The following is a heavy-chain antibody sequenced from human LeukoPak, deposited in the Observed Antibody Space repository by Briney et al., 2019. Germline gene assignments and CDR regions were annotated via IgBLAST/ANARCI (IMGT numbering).Heavy chain of an antibody. D-gene: IGHD3-3*02. Sequence: PGRSLRLFCVASAFAFNSYWMSWVSQAPGKWLECVVYIKVDGSQTNLIASVKGRFTLSTDNAKSCMYLQLTSLTTDDTAVYYCAAWQFWNGYHFEYWGQGTPVRVSS. CDR3: AAWQFWNGYHFEY. CDR1: AFAFNSYW. J-gene: IGHJ4*02. CDR2: IKVDGSQT. V-gene: IGHV3-7*01.